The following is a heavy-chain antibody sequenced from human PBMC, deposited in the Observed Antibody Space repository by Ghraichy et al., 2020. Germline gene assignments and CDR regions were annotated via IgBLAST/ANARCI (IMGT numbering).Heavy chain of an antibody. V-gene: IGHV3-53*01. CDR2: IHSGGDT. J-gene: IGHJ4*02. Sequence: GSLRLSCAASGFTVSSNYMSWVRQAPGKGLEWVSGIHSGGDTYYADSVEGRFTISRDNSKNTLDLQMNSLRAEDTAVYYCASLQAWAPFDYWGQGTLVTVSS. CDR3: ASLQAWAPFDY. CDR1: GFTVSSNY.